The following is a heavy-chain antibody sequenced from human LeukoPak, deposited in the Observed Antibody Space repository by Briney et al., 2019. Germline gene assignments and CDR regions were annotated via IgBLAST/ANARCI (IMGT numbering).Heavy chain of an antibody. D-gene: IGHD1-7*01. CDR1: GYNFPRYD. Sequence: GASVKVSCKVSGYNFPRYDLHWVRQAPGQRLEWMGWINAGNGNTKYSQKFQGRVTITRDTSARTAYMELSSLRSEDTDVYYCARVRGTNREAGGGYYYGMDVWGQGTTVTVSS. V-gene: IGHV1-3*01. CDR3: ARVRGTNREAGGGYYYGMDV. CDR2: INAGNGNT. J-gene: IGHJ6*02.